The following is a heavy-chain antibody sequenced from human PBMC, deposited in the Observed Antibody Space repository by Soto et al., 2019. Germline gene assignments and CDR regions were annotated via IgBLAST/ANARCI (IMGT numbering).Heavy chain of an antibody. CDR1: GFTFSDQY. CDR2: SKNKADSYTT. V-gene: IGHV3-72*01. CDR3: TVWGSGNDFGAA. Sequence: EVQLVESGGGLVQPGGSLRLSCAASGFTFSDQYIDLVRQAPGKGLEWVGRSKNKADSYTTEYAASVKGRFTISRDGSKNSLFLQMNSLKTEDTAVYDCTVWGSGNDFGAAWGQGILVSVSS. D-gene: IGHD3-10*01. J-gene: IGHJ4*02.